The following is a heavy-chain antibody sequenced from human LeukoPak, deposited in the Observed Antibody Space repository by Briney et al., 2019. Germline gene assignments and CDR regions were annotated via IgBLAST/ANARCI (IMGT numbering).Heavy chain of an antibody. J-gene: IGHJ2*01. D-gene: IGHD4-17*01. CDR1: GGSISSYY. CDR3: ARVRLDYGDYGASYWYFDL. CDR2: IYYSGST. V-gene: IGHV4-59*01. Sequence: PSETLSLTCTVSGGSISSYYWSWIRQPPGKGLEWIGYIYYSGSTNYNPSLKSRDTISVDTSKNQFSLKLSSVTAADTAVYYCARVRLDYGDYGASYWYFDLWGRGTLVTVSS.